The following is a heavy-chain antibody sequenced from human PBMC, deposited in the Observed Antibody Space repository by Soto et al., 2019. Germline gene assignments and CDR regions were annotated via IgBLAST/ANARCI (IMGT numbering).Heavy chain of an antibody. CDR3: SRGVAGRYFDY. V-gene: IGHV1-18*01. CDR1: GYTFTSYG. Sequence: QVQLVQSGAEVKKPGASVKVSCKASGYTFTSYGISWVRQAPGQGLEWMGWISAHNGNTNYAQKLQGRVTMTTDTATSPASSELGSLRSDDTAVDFYSRGVAGRYFDYWGQGTLVTVSS. D-gene: IGHD2-15*01. CDR2: ISAHNGNT. J-gene: IGHJ4*02.